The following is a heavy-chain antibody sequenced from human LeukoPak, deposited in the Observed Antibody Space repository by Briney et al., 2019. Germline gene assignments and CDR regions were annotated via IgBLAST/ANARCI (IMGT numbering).Heavy chain of an antibody. D-gene: IGHD3-10*01. V-gene: IGHV1-18*01. CDR1: GYTFTSYG. Sequence: ASVKVSCKASGYTFTSYGISWVRQAPGQGLEWMGWISAYNGNTNYAQKLQGRVTMTTDTSTSTAYMELRSLRSDDTAVYYCARDALQLLWFGESCFGYWGQGTLVTVSS. J-gene: IGHJ4*02. CDR3: ARDALQLLWFGESCFGY. CDR2: ISAYNGNT.